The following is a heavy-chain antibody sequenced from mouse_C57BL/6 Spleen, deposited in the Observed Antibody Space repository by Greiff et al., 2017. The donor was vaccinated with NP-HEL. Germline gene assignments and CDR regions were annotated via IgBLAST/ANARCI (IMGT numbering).Heavy chain of an antibody. CDR1: GFTFSSYA. CDR2: ISSGGDYI. Sequence: EVKLMESGEGLVKPGGSLKLSCAASGFTFSSYAMSWVRQTPEKRLEWVAYISSGGDYIYYADTVKGRFTISRDKARNTLYLQMSSLKSEDTAMYYCTRDDYDAFAYWGQGTLVTVSA. CDR3: TRDDYDAFAY. D-gene: IGHD2-4*01. J-gene: IGHJ3*01. V-gene: IGHV5-9-1*02.